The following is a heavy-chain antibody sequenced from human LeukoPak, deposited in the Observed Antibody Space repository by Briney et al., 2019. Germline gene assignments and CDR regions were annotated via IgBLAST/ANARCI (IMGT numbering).Heavy chain of an antibody. D-gene: IGHD2-8*01. CDR2: IYYSGST. V-gene: IGHV4-59*01. CDR1: GVSISSYY. J-gene: IGHJ3*02. Sequence: SETLSLTCTVSGVSISSYYWSWIRQPPGKGLEWIGYIYYSGSTNYNPSLKSRVTISVDTSKNQFSLKLSSVTAADTAVYYCARGVLMVYAPRGYAFDIWGQGTMVTVSS. CDR3: ARGVLMVYAPRGYAFDI.